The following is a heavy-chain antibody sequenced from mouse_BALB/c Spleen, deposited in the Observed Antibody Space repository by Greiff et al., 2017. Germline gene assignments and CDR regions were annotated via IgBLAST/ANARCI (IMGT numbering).Heavy chain of an antibody. CDR1: GYTFTSYV. CDR2: INPYNDGT. Sequence: VQLKQSGPELVKPGASVKMSCKASGYTFTSYVMHWVKQKPGQGLEWIGYINPYNDGTKYNEKFKGKATLTSDKSSSTAYMELSSLTSEDSAVYYCARSLYYGKGDWYFDVWGAGTTVTVSS. D-gene: IGHD2-1*01. CDR3: ARSLYYGKGDWYFDV. J-gene: IGHJ1*01. V-gene: IGHV1-14*01.